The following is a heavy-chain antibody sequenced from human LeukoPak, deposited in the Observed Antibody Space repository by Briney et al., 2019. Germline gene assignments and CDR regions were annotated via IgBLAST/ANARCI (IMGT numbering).Heavy chain of an antibody. D-gene: IGHD2-15*01. V-gene: IGHV4-31*03. CDR3: ASLVVVAAAGDY. CDR2: IYHSGST. CDR1: GGSISSGGYH. Sequence: SETLSLTCTVSGGSISSGGYHWSWIRQFPGKGLEWIGYIYHSGSTQHNPSLKSRVSISVDTSKNQFSLKLSSVTAADTAMYYCASLVVVAAAGDYWGQGTLVTVSS. J-gene: IGHJ4*02.